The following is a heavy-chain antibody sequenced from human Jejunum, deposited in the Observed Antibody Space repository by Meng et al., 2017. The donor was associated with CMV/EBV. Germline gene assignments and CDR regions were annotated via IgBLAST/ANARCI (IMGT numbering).Heavy chain of an antibody. CDR2: IAADGRTQ. V-gene: IGHV3-30*02. CDR1: VFRFSSYL. D-gene: IGHD1-20*01. CDR3: ATTITINTGLGDF. J-gene: IGHJ4*02. Sequence: SVFRFSSYLMHWVRQAPGKELEWVALIAADGRTQYYPDSVKGRFTISRDNAGSTLFLQLNSLRPDDTAMYFCATTITINTGLGDFWGQGTRVTVSS.